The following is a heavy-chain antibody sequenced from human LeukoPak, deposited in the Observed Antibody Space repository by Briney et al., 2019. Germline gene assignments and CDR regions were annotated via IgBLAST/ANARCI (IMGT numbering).Heavy chain of an antibody. CDR3: ARGGMSANPNPYYFDY. V-gene: IGHV4-38-2*02. CDR2: IYHSGSA. Sequence: SETLSLTCTVSDYSISSDYYWGWIRQPPGKGLEWIGNIYHSGSAYYNPSLKSRVTISVDTSKNQFSLKLSSVTAADTAVYYCARGGMSANPNPYYFDYWGQGTPVTVSS. J-gene: IGHJ4*02. CDR1: DYSISSDYY. D-gene: IGHD6-13*01.